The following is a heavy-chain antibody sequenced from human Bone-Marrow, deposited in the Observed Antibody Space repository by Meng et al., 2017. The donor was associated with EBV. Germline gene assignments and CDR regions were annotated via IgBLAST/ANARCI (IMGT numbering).Heavy chain of an antibody. V-gene: IGHV3-21*01. D-gene: IGHD2-21*02. CDR2: ISSSSSYI. Sequence: EVQLVESGGGLVKPGGSLRLSCAASGFTFSSYSMNWVRQAPGKGLEWVSSISSSSSYIYYADSVKGRFTISRDNAKNSLYLQMNSLRAEDTAVYYCARPSGAYCGGDCPDSWGQGTLVTVSS. CDR3: ARPSGAYCGGDCPDS. CDR1: GFTFSSYS. J-gene: IGHJ5*01.